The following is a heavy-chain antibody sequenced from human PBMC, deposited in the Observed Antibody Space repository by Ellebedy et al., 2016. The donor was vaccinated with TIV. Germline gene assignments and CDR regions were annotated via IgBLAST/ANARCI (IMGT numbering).Heavy chain of an antibody. CDR2: INHSGST. J-gene: IGHJ6*03. CDR1: GGSFSDYY. CDR3: ARVTYYYDSSGYYYSVGYMDV. Sequence: SETLSLTXAVYGGSFSDYYWSWIRQPPGKGLEWIGEINHSGSTNYNPSLKSRVTISVDTSKNQFSLKLSSVTAADTAVYYCARVTYYYDSSGYYYSVGYMDVWGKGTTVTVSS. V-gene: IGHV4-34*01. D-gene: IGHD3-22*01.